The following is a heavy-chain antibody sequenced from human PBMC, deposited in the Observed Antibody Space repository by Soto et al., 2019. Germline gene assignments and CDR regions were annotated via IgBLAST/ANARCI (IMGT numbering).Heavy chain of an antibody. J-gene: IGHJ5*02. D-gene: IGHD6-13*01. CDR1: GGSITTYQ. V-gene: IGHV4-59*01. Sequence: PSETLSLTCTVSGGSITTYQWSWIRQPPGKGLEWIGGYSGFTDYNPSLESRATISVDHSKNQFSLTLRSVTAADTAVYYCARFYSSPWFDPWGQGTLVTVSS. CDR3: ARFYSSPWFDP. CDR2: YSGFT.